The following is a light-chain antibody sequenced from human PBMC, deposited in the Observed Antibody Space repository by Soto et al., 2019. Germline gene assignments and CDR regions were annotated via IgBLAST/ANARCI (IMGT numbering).Light chain of an antibody. J-gene: IGLJ1*01. CDR3: CSYADSYTQD. Sequence: QSALSQPRPVSGSPGQSVTFSCTGTSSVIGTYLCVSCYDQPPGEAPILRIYDVIKAPSGVRDRFSGSKSGNTPSLTISVLQAQDDAAHYCCSYADSYTQDFGTGTKGTV. CDR1: SSVIGTYLC. V-gene: IGLV2-11*01. CDR2: DVI.